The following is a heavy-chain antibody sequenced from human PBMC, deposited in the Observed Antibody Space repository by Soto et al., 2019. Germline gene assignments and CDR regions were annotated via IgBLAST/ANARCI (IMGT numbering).Heavy chain of an antibody. V-gene: IGHV1-18*01. CDR1: GYTFTSYG. Sequence: QVQLVQSGAEVKKPGASVKVSCKASGYTFTSYGISWVRQAPGQGLEGMGWINAHNGNTKYAQKVQGRVTMTTDTSTSTAYMELRSLRSDDTAVYYCARDPALGGPFDYWGQGTLVTVSS. J-gene: IGHJ4*02. D-gene: IGHD3-16*01. CDR2: INAHNGNT. CDR3: ARDPALGGPFDY.